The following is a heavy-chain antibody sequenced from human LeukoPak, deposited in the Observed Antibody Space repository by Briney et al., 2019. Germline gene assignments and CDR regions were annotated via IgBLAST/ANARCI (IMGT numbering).Heavy chain of an antibody. J-gene: IGHJ5*02. CDR1: GGTFRSYG. D-gene: IGHD2-2*01. Sequence: SVKVSCKASGGTFRSYGISWVRQAPGQGLEWMGGIIPIFGTANYAQKFQGRVTITADESTSTACMELSSLRSEDTAVYYCARDARHKYCSSASCYRGWFDPWGQGTLVTVSS. CDR2: IIPIFGTA. V-gene: IGHV1-69*13. CDR3: ARDARHKYCSSASCYRGWFDP.